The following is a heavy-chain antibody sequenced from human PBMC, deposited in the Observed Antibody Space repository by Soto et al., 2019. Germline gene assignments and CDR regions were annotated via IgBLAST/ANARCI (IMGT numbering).Heavy chain of an antibody. Sequence: VRLLESGGGLVQPGGSLRLSCAASGFTFSTYAMAWVRQAPGKGLEWVSALSGNSGTTYSADSVKGRFTISRDNSRNTLYLQMSSLRADDTALYYCAKGSKFTIFSPNDYWGQGTLVTVSS. CDR1: GFTFSTYA. J-gene: IGHJ4*02. CDR3: AKGSKFTIFSPNDY. CDR2: LSGNSGTT. D-gene: IGHD3-3*01. V-gene: IGHV3-23*01.